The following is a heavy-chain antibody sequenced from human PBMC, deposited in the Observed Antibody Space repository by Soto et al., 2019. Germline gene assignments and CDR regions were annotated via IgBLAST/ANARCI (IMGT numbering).Heavy chain of an antibody. D-gene: IGHD4-17*01. CDR3: ARAKTSGYGDVYYFDY. J-gene: IGHJ4*02. CDR1: GGSISSYY. Sequence: ETLSLTCTVSGGSISSYYWSWIRQPPGKGLEWIGYIFYSGSTNYNPSLKSRVTISADTSKIQLSLKLSSVTAADTALYYCARAKTSGYGDVYYFDYWGQGTLVTVSS. CDR2: IFYSGST. V-gene: IGHV4-59*01.